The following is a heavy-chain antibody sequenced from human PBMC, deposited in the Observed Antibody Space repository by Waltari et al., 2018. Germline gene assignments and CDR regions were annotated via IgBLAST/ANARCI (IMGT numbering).Heavy chain of an antibody. CDR3: AAVRYYWNDGNAFDI. Sequence: QMQLVQSGPEVKKPGTSVKVSCKASGFTFTTSAVQWVRQARGQGLEWMGWIVVGSGNTNYAQEFQERVTITRDTSTSAADMELSSLRSEDTAVYYCAAVRYYWNDGNAFDIWGRGTMVTVSS. D-gene: IGHD1-20*01. V-gene: IGHV1-58*01. J-gene: IGHJ3*02. CDR1: GFTFTTSA. CDR2: IVVGSGNT.